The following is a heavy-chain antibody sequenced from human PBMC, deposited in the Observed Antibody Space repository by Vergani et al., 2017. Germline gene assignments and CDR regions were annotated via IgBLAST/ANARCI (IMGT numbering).Heavy chain of an antibody. CDR2: TWYDGNNK. Sequence: QVQLVESGGGVVQPGRSLRLSCAASGFTFNQYGMHWVRQAPGKGLEWVAVTWYDGNNKQYADSVKGRVTISRDNSKSTMYLQMNSLRDEDTGVYYCARDLRLLYNRFDPWGQGTLVTGAS. J-gene: IGHJ5*02. D-gene: IGHD1-14*01. CDR3: ARDLRLLYNRFDP. CDR1: GFTFNQYG. V-gene: IGHV3-33*01.